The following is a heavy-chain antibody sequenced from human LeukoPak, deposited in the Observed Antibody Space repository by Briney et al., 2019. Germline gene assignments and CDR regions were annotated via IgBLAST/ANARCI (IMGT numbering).Heavy chain of an antibody. V-gene: IGHV3-7*01. CDR2: IKQDGSEK. CDR1: GFTFSSYW. J-gene: IGHJ4*02. CDR3: AREDIAAAGTLDY. D-gene: IGHD6-13*01. Sequence: GGSLRLSCAASGFTFSSYWMSWVRLAPGRGLEWVANIKQDGSEKYYVDSVKGRFTISRDNAKNSLYLQMNSLRAEDTAVYYCAREDIAAAGTLDYWGQGTLVTVSS.